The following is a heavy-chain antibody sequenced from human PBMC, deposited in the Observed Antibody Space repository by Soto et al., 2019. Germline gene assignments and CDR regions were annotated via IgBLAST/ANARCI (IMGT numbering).Heavy chain of an antibody. Sequence: SETLSLTCTVSGGSIISSNYYWAWICQPPGKGLEWIGSVEYSGSTYDNPSLRSRVTLSEDTSKNQFSLKLSSVTAADTAVYFCARHVRGAVTMNWFDPWGQGTLVTVSS. CDR3: ARHVRGAVTMNWFDP. V-gene: IGHV4-39*01. J-gene: IGHJ5*02. CDR2: VEYSGST. CDR1: GGSIISSNYY. D-gene: IGHD3-10*02.